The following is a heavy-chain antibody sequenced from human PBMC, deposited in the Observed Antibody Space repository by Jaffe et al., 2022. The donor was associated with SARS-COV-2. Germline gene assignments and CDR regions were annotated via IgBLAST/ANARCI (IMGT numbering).Heavy chain of an antibody. D-gene: IGHD4-17*01. CDR1: GFTFSSYA. V-gene: IGHV3-23*01. CDR2: ISGSGGST. J-gene: IGHJ6*02. Sequence: EVQLLESGGGLVQPGGSLRLSCAASGFTFSSYAMSWVRQAPGKGLEWVSAISGSGGSTYYADSVKGRFTISRDNSKNTLYLQMNSLRAEDTAVYYCAKDDYGDSYYYYGMDVWGQGTTVTVSS. CDR3: AKDDYGDSYYYYGMDV.